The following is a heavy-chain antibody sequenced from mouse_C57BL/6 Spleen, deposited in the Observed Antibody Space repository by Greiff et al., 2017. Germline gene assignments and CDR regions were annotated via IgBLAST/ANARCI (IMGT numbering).Heavy chain of an antibody. J-gene: IGHJ3*01. CDR3: ARDDGSWFAY. Sequence: DVTLQESGPGLVKPSQSLSLTCSVTGYSITSGYYWNWIRQFPGNKLEWMGYISYDGSNNYNPSLKNRISITRDTSKNQFFLKLNSVTTEDTATYYCARDDGSWFAYWGQGTLVTVSA. CDR2: ISYDGSN. CDR1: GYSITSGYY. V-gene: IGHV3-6*01. D-gene: IGHD2-3*01.